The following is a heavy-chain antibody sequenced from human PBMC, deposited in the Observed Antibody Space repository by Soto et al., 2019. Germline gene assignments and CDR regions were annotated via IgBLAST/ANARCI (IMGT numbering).Heavy chain of an antibody. V-gene: IGHV3-48*02. CDR2: ITGSGTTT. CDR1: GFPFSSNS. D-gene: IGHD1-1*01. CDR3: ARDLNWAFDH. J-gene: IGHJ5*02. Sequence: PGGSLRLSCAASGFPFSSNSVNWVRQAPGKGLEWVSYITGSGTTTRYADSVKGRFTLSRDNAKNSLFLDMNSLTDEDTAVYYCARDLNWAFDHWGRGTLVT.